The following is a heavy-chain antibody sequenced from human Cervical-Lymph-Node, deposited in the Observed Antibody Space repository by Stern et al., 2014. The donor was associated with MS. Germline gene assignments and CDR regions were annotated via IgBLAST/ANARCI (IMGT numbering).Heavy chain of an antibody. J-gene: IGHJ5*02. CDR1: GGSISSYY. CDR3: ARYLFGSSSEFWFDP. V-gene: IGHV4-59*01. Sequence: VQLVESGPGLVKPSETLSLTCTVTGGSISSYYWSWIRQPPGKGLEWIGDIYYSGSTNYNPSLKSRVTISVDTSKNQFSLKLSSVTAADTAVYYCARYLFGSSSEFWFDPWGQGTLVTVSS. CDR2: IYYSGST. D-gene: IGHD6-6*01.